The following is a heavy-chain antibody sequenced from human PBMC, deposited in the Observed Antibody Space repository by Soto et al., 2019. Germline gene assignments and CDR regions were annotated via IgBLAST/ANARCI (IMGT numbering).Heavy chain of an antibody. J-gene: IGHJ3*02. V-gene: IGHV3-73*02. D-gene: IGHD2-15*01. Sequence: EVQLVESGGGLVQPGGSLKLSCVASGFTFSGSAMHWVRQASGKGLEWVGRIRSKANSDATAYGASVRGRFTISRDDSKNTAYLQRNSLKTEDTAVYYCVRYFSGGSCPDAFDIWGQGTMVTVSS. CDR2: IRSKANSDAT. CDR3: VRYFSGGSCPDAFDI. CDR1: GFTFSGSA.